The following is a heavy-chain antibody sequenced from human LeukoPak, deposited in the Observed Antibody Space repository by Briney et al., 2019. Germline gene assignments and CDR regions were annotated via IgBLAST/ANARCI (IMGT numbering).Heavy chain of an antibody. CDR1: GYTFTGYD. D-gene: IGHD3-22*01. CDR2: INPNSGGT. CDR3: ARSIGEYDSSGYYDY. Sequence: ASVKVSCKASGYTFTGYDMHWVRQAPGQGLEWMGRINPNSGGTNYAQKFQGRVTMTRDTSISTAYMELSRLRSDDTAVYYCARSIGEYDSSGYYDYWGQETLVTVSS. V-gene: IGHV1-2*06. J-gene: IGHJ4*02.